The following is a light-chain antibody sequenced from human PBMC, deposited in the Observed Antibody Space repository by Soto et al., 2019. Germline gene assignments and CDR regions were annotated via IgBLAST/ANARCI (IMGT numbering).Light chain of an antibody. CDR3: QQGHNWPLT. J-gene: IGKJ2*01. CDR2: GAT. CDR1: QSITSE. Sequence: EIVMTQSPATLSVSPGERATLSCRASQSITSELAWYQQKPGQPPRLLVYGATTRATGVPARFTGTESGSEFTLTISVLQSEDFAVYYCQQGHNWPLTFGQGTRLEI. V-gene: IGKV3-15*01.